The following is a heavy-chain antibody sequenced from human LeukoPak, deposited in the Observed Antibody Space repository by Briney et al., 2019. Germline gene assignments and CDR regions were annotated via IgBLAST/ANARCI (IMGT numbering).Heavy chain of an antibody. CDR2: IDSSSRNI. D-gene: IGHD3-22*01. CDR3: ARDLAYYYDSSYD. J-gene: IGHJ4*02. V-gene: IGHV3-21*01. CDR1: GFTFIIYS. Sequence: GGSLRLSCAAPGFTFIIYSMNWVRQAPGKGLEWVSSIDSSSRNINYADSVRGRFTISRDNAKNALYLQMNSLRAEDTAVYYCARDLAYYYDSSYDWGQGTLVTVSS.